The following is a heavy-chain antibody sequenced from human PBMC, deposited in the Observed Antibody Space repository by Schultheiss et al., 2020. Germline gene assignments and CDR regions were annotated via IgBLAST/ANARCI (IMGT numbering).Heavy chain of an antibody. CDR3: ARAWDEWPLLIDY. V-gene: IGHV4-34*01. Sequence: ESLKVSCAASGCTFRSYSMNWVRQAPGKGLEWIGEINHSGSTNYNPSLKSRVTISVDKSKNQFSLKLSSVTAADTAVYYCARAWDEWPLLIDYWVQGTLVTVSS. CDR1: GCTFRSYS. J-gene: IGHJ4*02. CDR2: INHSGST. D-gene: IGHD3-3*01.